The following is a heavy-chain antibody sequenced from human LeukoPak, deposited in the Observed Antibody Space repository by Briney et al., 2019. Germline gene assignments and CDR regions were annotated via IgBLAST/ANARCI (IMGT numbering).Heavy chain of an antibody. J-gene: IGHJ4*02. Sequence: SETLSLTCAVYGGSFSGYYWSWTRQPPGKGLEWIGEINHSGSTNYNPSLKSRVTISVDTSKNQFSLKLSSVTAADTAVYYCARGPLLRPRDYWGQGTLVTVSS. CDR2: INHSGST. D-gene: IGHD3-16*01. CDR1: GGSFSGYY. CDR3: ARGPLLRPRDY. V-gene: IGHV4-34*01.